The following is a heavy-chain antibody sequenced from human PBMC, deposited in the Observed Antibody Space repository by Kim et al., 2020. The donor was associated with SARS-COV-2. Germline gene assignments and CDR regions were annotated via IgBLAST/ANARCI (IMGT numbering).Heavy chain of an antibody. CDR1: GGSISSYY. Sequence: SETLSLTCTVSGGSISSYYWSWIRQPAGKGLEWIGRIYTSGSTNYNPSLKSRVTMSVDTSKNQFSLKLSSVTAADTAVYYCARDAMQLGFGVVQYHYYYYYMDVWGKGTTVTVSS. D-gene: IGHD3-3*01. CDR2: IYTSGST. V-gene: IGHV4-4*07. CDR3: ARDAMQLGFGVVQYHYYYYYMDV. J-gene: IGHJ6*03.